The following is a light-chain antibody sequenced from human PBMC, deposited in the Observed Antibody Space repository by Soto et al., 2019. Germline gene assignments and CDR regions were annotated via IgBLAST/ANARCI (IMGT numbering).Light chain of an antibody. Sequence: EIVLTHSPVTLSLSRWEIATLSCRASQTVISGYLAWYQQKPGQAPRLLIFDASTRATVIPDRFSGSGSGTEFTLTISRLDPEDFAVYYCQQYSTSLTLGGGTKVDIK. CDR3: QQYSTSLT. CDR1: QTVISGY. V-gene: IGKV3-20*01. CDR2: DAS. J-gene: IGKJ4*01.